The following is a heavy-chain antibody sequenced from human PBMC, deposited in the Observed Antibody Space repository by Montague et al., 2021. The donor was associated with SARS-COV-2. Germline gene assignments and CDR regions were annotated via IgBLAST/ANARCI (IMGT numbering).Heavy chain of an antibody. V-gene: IGHV6-1*01. D-gene: IGHD1-1*01. CDR2: TYYRSKWYN. Sequence: CAISGDSVSSNSATWNWVRQSPSRGLEWLGRTYYRSKWYNDYAASVRGRVTFNPDTSKNQFSLQLNSVTPEDTAIYYCTSGREGNYNVMDVWGQGTTVTVSS. CDR1: GDSVSSNSAT. J-gene: IGHJ6*02. CDR3: TSGREGNYNVMDV.